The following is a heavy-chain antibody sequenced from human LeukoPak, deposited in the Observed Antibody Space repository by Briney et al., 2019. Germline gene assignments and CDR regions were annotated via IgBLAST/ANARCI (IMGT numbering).Heavy chain of an antibody. Sequence: SQALSLTCTVSGGSISSGGYYWSWIRQPPGKGLEWIGYIYHSGSTYYNPSLKSRVTISVDRSKNQFSLKLSSVTAADTAVYYCARVKRPSSWPYWGQGTLVTVSS. J-gene: IGHJ4*02. CDR1: GGSISSGGYY. CDR3: ARVKRPSSWPY. V-gene: IGHV4-30-2*01. D-gene: IGHD6-13*01. CDR2: IYHSGST.